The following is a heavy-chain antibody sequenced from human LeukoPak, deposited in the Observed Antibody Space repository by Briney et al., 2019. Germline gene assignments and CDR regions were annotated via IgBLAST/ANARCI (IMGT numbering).Heavy chain of an antibody. CDR1: GGSISSYY. J-gene: IGHJ3*02. CDR3: ARDDYWSGYRAFDI. V-gene: IGHV4-4*07. D-gene: IGHD3-3*01. Sequence: PSETLSLTCTVSGGSISSYYWNWIRQPAGKGLEWIGRIYTSGSTNYNPSLKSRVTMSVDTSKNQFSLKLSSVTAADTAVYCCARDDYWSGYRAFDIWGQGTMVTVSS. CDR2: IYTSGST.